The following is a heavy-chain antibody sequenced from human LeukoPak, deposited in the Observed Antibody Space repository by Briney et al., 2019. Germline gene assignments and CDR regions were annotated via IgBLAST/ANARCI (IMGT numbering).Heavy chain of an antibody. Sequence: PGGSLRLSCAVSGFTFITMSWVRQAPGKGLEWVAGINESGGVTYYADSVKGRFIISRDKSKSTLYLQMNSLRAEDTAVYYCVKGSYRGYEFDYWGQGTLVTVSS. D-gene: IGHD5-12*01. V-gene: IGHV3-23*01. J-gene: IGHJ4*02. CDR1: GFTFIT. CDR3: VKGSYRGYEFDY. CDR2: INESGGVT.